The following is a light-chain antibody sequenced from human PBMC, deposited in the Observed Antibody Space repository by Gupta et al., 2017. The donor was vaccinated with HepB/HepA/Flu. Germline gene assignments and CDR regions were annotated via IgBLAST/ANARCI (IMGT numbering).Light chain of an antibody. CDR1: QSVSSN. Sequence: ELVMPQSPATLSVSPGEGPTLSCRASQSVSSNLAWYQQKPGQAPRLLIFGASTRAAGVPARFSGSGSGTEFTLTISSLQSEDSAVYYCQQYNNWLTFGGGTKVEIK. V-gene: IGKV3-15*01. J-gene: IGKJ4*01. CDR3: QQYNNWLT. CDR2: GAS.